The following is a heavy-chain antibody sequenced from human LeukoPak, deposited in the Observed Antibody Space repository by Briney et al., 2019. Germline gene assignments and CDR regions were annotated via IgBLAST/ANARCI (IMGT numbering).Heavy chain of an antibody. CDR2: ISYSGST. CDR1: GGSISSYY. D-gene: IGHD3-22*01. V-gene: IGHV4-59*01. Sequence: SETLSLTCKVSGGSISSYYWSWIRQPPGKGLEWIACISYSGSTKYNPSLKSRVTISVDTSKNQLSLKLSSVTAADTAVYYCAREPGFDSSGYLNWFDPWGQGTLVTVSS. J-gene: IGHJ5*02. CDR3: AREPGFDSSGYLNWFDP.